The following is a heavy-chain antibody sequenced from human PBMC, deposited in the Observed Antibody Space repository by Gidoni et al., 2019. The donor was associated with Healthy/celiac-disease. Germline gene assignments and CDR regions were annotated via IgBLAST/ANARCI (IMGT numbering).Heavy chain of an antibody. D-gene: IGHD6-19*01. J-gene: IGHJ1*01. CDR1: GGSFSGYS. V-gene: IGHV4-34*01. Sequence: QVQLQQWGAGLLKPSETLSLTCAVYGGSFSGYSWSWIRQPPGKGLEWIGEINHSGSTNYNPSLKSRVTISVDTSKNQFSLKLSSVTAADTAVYYCARYARIAVAGTNPTPPAEYFQHWGQGTLVTVSS. CDR3: ARYARIAVAGTNPTPPAEYFQH. CDR2: INHSGST.